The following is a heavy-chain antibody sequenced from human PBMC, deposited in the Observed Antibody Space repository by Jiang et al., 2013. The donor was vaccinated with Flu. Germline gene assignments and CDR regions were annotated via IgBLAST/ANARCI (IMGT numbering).Heavy chain of an antibody. CDR1: GYTFTSYY. CDR2: INPNSGGT. CDR3: ARGTQYYDFWSGLAPFGDFDY. Sequence: SGAEVKKPGASVKVSCKASGYTFTSYYMHWVRQAPGQGLEWMGWINPNSGGTNYAQKFQGWVTMTRDTSISTAYMELSRLRSDDTAVYYCARGTQYYDFWSGLAPFGDFDYWGQGTLVTVSS. J-gene: IGHJ4*02. D-gene: IGHD3-3*01. V-gene: IGHV1-2*04.